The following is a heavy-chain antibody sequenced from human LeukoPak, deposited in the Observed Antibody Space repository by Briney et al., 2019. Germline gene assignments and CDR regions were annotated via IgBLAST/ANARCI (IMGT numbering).Heavy chain of an antibody. J-gene: IGHJ4*02. CDR2: INPDGSRT. Sequence: GGSLRLSCAASGSTFSHYWMHWVRHAPGKGLVWVSRINPDGSRTDYADSVAGRFTISRDNAKNTLYLQMNSLRADDTAVYYCARAGNYRFDYWGQGTLVTVSS. D-gene: IGHD1-7*01. CDR3: ARAGNYRFDY. CDR1: GSTFSHYW. V-gene: IGHV3-74*01.